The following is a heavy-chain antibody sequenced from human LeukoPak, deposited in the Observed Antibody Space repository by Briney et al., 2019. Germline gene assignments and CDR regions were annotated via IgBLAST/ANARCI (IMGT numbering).Heavy chain of an antibody. Sequence: AGGSLRLSCAASGFTVSNNYMSWVRQAPGKGLEWVLLIYSSADTHYAYSVKGRFTTSRDSSKNTLYLQINSRIAEDTAVYYCAIDPPSVLTNTYDWGQGTLVTVSS. D-gene: IGHD4/OR15-4a*01. CDR1: GFTVSNNY. V-gene: IGHV3-66*01. J-gene: IGHJ4*02. CDR3: AIDPPSVLTNTYD. CDR2: IYSSADT.